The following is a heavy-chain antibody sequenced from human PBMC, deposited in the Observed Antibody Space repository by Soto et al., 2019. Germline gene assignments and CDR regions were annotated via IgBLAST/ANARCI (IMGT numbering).Heavy chain of an antibody. CDR3: ARVSSGWSVDY. Sequence: LRLSCAASGFTFSSYGMHWVRQAPGKGLEWVAVIWYDGSNKYYADSVKGRFTISRDNAKNSLYLQMNSLRAEDTSVYYCARVSSGWSVDYWGQGTLVTV. D-gene: IGHD6-19*01. CDR1: GFTFSSYG. V-gene: IGHV3-33*01. CDR2: IWYDGSNK. J-gene: IGHJ4*02.